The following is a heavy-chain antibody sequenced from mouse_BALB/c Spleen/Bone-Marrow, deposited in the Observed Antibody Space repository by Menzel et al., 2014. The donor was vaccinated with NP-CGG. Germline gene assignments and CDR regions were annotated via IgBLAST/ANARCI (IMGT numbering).Heavy chain of an antibody. J-gene: IGHJ3*01. CDR1: GYTFTDYY. V-gene: IGHV1-77*01. CDR3: ARSRGYAWFAY. CDR2: IYPGSGNT. Sequence: VKLVESGAELARPGASVKLSCKASGYTFTDYYINWVKQRTGQGLEWIGEIYPGSGNTYHNEKFKGKATLTADKSSSTAYMQLSSLTSEDSAVYFCARSRGYAWFAYWGQGTLVTVSA. D-gene: IGHD2-2*01.